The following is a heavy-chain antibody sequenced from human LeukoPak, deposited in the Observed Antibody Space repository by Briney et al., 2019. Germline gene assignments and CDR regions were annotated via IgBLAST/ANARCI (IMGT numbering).Heavy chain of an antibody. CDR3: ARVGPYYFDH. V-gene: IGHV1-69*04. CDR2: IIPIFGIA. Sequence: ASVKVSCKASGGTFSSYAISWVRQAPGQGLEWMGRIIPIFGIANYAQKFQGRVTITADKSTSTAYMELSSLRSEDTAVYYCARVGPYYFDHWGQGTLVTVSS. J-gene: IGHJ4*02. CDR1: GGTFSSYA.